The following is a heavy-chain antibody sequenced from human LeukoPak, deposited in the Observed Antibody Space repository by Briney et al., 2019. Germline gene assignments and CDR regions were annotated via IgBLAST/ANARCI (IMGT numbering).Heavy chain of an antibody. CDR1: GFTFSSYA. V-gene: IGHV3-23*01. D-gene: IGHD3-22*01. CDR2: ISGSGGST. Sequence: PGGSLRLSCAASGFTFSSYAMSWVRQAPGKGLEWVSAISGSGGSTYYADSVKGRFTISRDNSKNTLYLQMNSLRAEDTAVYYCAKDLSQETYYYDSRATPPPVFDYWGQGTLVTVSS. CDR3: AKDLSQETYYYDSRATPPPVFDY. J-gene: IGHJ4*02.